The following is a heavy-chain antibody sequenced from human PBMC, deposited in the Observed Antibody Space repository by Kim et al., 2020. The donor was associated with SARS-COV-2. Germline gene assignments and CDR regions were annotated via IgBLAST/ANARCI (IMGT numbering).Heavy chain of an antibody. CDR1: GFIFSSYT. CDR3: ARAYSGSYLQEDALDI. D-gene: IGHD1-26*01. CDR2: ISSNSLYI. J-gene: IGHJ3*02. V-gene: IGHV3-21*01. Sequence: GGSLRLSCAASGFIFSSYTMNWVRQAPGKGLEWVSSISSNSLYIYYADSLKGRFTISRDNAKSSLYLQMNSLRAEDAAVDDYARAYSGSYLQEDALDIWG.